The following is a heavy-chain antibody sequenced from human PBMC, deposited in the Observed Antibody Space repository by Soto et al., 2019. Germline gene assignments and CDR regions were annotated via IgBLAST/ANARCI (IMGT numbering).Heavy chain of an antibody. V-gene: IGHV1-18*01. CDR1: GYTFTSYG. CDR3: ARLEVDYYYGMDV. D-gene: IGHD1-1*01. CDR2: ISAYNGNT. J-gene: IGHJ6*02. Sequence: ASVKVSCKASGYTFTSYGISWVRQAPGQGLEWMGWISAYNGNTNYAQKLQGRVTMTTDTSTSTAYMELRGLRSDDTAVYYCARLEVDYYYGMDVWGQGTTVTVSS.